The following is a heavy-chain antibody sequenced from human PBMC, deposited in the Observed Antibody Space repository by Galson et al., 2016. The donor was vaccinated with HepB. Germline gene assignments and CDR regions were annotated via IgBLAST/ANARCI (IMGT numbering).Heavy chain of an antibody. CDR1: GFTVSSNY. V-gene: IGHV3-66*01. CDR2: IYSGGST. Sequence: SLRLSCAASGFTVSSNYMSWVRQAPWKGLEWVSVIYSGGSTYYADSVKGRFTISRDNSKNTLYLQMNSLRAEDTAVYYCARGGRDTAMDYYYYGMDVWGQGTTVTVSS. CDR3: ARGGRDTAMDYYYYGMDV. J-gene: IGHJ6*02. D-gene: IGHD5-18*01.